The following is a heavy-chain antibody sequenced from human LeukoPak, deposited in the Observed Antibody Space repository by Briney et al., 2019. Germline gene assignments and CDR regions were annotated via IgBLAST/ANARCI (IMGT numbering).Heavy chain of an antibody. J-gene: IGHJ4*02. Sequence: ASVKVSCKASGYIFTDYAIHWVRQAPGQRLEWMAWINSDNGDTKYPQKFQGRVTITRDTSANTAYMDLSSLRSEDTAVYYCARDYSTVTTVYYFDYWGQGTLVTVSS. V-gene: IGHV1-3*01. D-gene: IGHD4-17*01. CDR3: ARDYSTVTTVYYFDY. CDR1: GYIFTDYA. CDR2: INSDNGDT.